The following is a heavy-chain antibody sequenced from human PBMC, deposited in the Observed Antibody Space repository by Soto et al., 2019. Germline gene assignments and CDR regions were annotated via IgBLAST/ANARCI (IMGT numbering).Heavy chain of an antibody. D-gene: IGHD2-15*01. Sequence: GESLKISCKASGYIFIDYWIGWVRQMPGKGLEWMGIVYPRDSDTRYSPSFQGQVTTSADRSTGTAFLQWRSLKASDTALYYCARPPLPGYSIHFNSWGQGTLVTVSS. CDR1: GYIFIDYW. J-gene: IGHJ4*02. CDR2: VYPRDSDT. V-gene: IGHV5-51*01. CDR3: ARPPLPGYSIHFNS.